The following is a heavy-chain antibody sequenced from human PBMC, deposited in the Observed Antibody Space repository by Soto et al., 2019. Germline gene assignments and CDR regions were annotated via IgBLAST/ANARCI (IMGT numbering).Heavy chain of an antibody. J-gene: IGHJ4*02. CDR1: GFTFTNYG. Sequence: QVQLAESGGGVVQPGTSLRLSCAASGFTFTNYGMHWVRQAPGKGLEWVAVISKDGNDQYFADSVKGRFSVSRDNSKNTLHLQMNSLRPEDTAVYYCAKDRWEFTRYFDSWGQGTLVLVSS. CDR2: ISKDGNDQ. CDR3: AKDRWEFTRYFDS. D-gene: IGHD1-26*01. V-gene: IGHV3-30*18.